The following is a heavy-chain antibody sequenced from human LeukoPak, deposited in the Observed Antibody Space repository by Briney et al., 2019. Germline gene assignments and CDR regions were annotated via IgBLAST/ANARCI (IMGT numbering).Heavy chain of an antibody. CDR3: ARDYVLGGTGTPFDP. Sequence: SVKVSCKASGGTFSSYAISWVRQAPGQGLEWMGGIIPIFGTANYAQKFQGRVTITTDESTSTAYMELSSLRSEDTAVYYCARDYVLGGTGTPFDPWGQGTLVTVSS. V-gene: IGHV1-69*05. CDR1: GGTFSSYA. D-gene: IGHD1-7*01. J-gene: IGHJ5*02. CDR2: IIPIFGTA.